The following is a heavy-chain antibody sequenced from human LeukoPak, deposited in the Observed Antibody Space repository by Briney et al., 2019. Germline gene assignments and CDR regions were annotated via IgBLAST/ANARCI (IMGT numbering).Heavy chain of an antibody. CDR1: GYTFTSYG. D-gene: IGHD3-3*01. V-gene: IGHV1-18*01. J-gene: IGHJ4*02. CDR3: ARTSVDFWSGYSDY. CDR2: ISAYNGNT. Sequence: ASVKVSCKASGYTFTSYGISWARQAPGQGLEWMGWISAYNGNTNYAQKLQGRVTMTTDTSTSTAYMELRSLRSDDTAVYYCARTSVDFWSGYSDYWGQGTLVTVSS.